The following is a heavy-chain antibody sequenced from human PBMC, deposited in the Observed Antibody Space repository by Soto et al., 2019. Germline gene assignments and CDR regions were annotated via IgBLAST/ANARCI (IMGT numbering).Heavy chain of an antibody. J-gene: IGHJ4*02. CDR2: INHSGST. D-gene: IGHD3-22*01. CDR1: GGSFSGYY. CDR3: ARIYYYDSSGHKTIDY. V-gene: IGHV4-34*01. Sequence: QVQLQQWGAGLLKPSETLSLTCAVYGGSFSGYYWSWIRQPPGKGLEWIGEINHSGSTNYNPSLKSRVTISVDTSKNQFSLKLSSVTAADTAVYYCARIYYYDSSGHKTIDYWGQGTLVTVSS.